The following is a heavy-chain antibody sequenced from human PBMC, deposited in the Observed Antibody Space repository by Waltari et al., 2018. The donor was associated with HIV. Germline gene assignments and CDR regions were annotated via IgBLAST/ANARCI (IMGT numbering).Heavy chain of an antibody. CDR1: GYDFTSYG. CDR2: VGAYDGNL. D-gene: IGHD5-18*01. Sequence: QLLQSGTETRKPGASVKISCKASGYDFTSYGISWVRRAPGVGLEWVGGVGAYDGNLDIDRKFKDRVRLTTDTSTTTAFLEGRSLKVDDTAIYYCARGGGSWIQETHYYKAFDVWGHGTTVIVSS. J-gene: IGHJ6*01. CDR3: ARGGGSWIQETHYYKAFDV. V-gene: IGHV1-18*01.